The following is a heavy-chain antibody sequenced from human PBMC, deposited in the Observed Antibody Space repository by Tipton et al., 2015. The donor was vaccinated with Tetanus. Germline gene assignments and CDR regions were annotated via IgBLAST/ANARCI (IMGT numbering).Heavy chain of an antibody. D-gene: IGHD5-18*01. CDR3: AREGEGYSYVY. Sequence: LRLSCTVSGGSISSGGYYWSWIRQHPGKGLEWIGYIYYSGSTYYNPSLKSRVTISVDTSKNQFSLKLSSVTAADTAVYYCAREGEGYSYVYWGQGTLVTVS. CDR1: GGSISSGGYY. J-gene: IGHJ4*02. V-gene: IGHV4-31*03. CDR2: IYYSGST.